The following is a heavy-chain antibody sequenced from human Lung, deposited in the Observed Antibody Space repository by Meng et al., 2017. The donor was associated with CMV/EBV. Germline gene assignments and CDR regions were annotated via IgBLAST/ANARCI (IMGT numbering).Heavy chain of an antibody. CDR1: GYTFSTYD. CDR3: ARDLRGGYQGMGEFRNNWFDP. V-gene: IGHV1-8*01. D-gene: IGHD3-16*01. CDR2: MNPNSGNT. J-gene: IGHJ5*02. Sequence: SVXVSXXASGYTFSTYDINWVRQATGQGLEWMGWMNPNSGNTGYAQKFQGRVTMTRNTSISTAYMELSDLRSEDTAVYYCARDLRGGYQGMGEFRNNWFDPWGQGPLVTVSS.